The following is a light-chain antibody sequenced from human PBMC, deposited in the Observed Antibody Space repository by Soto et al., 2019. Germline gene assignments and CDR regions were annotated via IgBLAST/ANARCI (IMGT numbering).Light chain of an antibody. Sequence: DIQMTQSPSTLSVSVGDRVTITCRASQCISSWLGWYQQKPGKAPKLLIYKASNLESGVPSRFSGSGSGTEFTLTTSSLQPDDFATYYCQQYNSYSLTFGGGTKVEIK. J-gene: IGKJ4*01. CDR1: QCISSW. CDR3: QQYNSYSLT. V-gene: IGKV1-5*03. CDR2: KAS.